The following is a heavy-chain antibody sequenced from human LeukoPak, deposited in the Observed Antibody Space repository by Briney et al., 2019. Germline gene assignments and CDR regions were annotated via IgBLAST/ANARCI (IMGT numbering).Heavy chain of an antibody. CDR2: IYYSGST. J-gene: IGHJ4*02. CDR3: ARGEGGYGCFDY. CDR1: GGSFSGYY. D-gene: IGHD5-12*01. V-gene: IGHV4-59*12. Sequence: SETLSLTCAVYGGSFSGYYWSWIRQPPGKGLEWIGYIYYSGSTNYNPSLKSRVTISVDTSKNQFSLKLSSVTAADTAVYYCARGEGGYGCFDYWGQGTLVTVSS.